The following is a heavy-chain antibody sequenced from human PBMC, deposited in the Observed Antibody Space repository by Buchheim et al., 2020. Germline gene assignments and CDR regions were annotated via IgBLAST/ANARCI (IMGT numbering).Heavy chain of an antibody. Sequence: QVQLVESGGGVVQPGRSLRLSCAASGFTFSSYGMHWVRQAPGKGLEWVAVISYDGSNKYYADSVKGRFTISRDNSKNTLYLQMNSLRAEDTAVYYCATQRSGFDPWGQGTL. CDR1: GFTFSSYG. CDR2: ISYDGSNK. D-gene: IGHD3-3*01. CDR3: ATQRSGFDP. V-gene: IGHV3-30*03. J-gene: IGHJ5*02.